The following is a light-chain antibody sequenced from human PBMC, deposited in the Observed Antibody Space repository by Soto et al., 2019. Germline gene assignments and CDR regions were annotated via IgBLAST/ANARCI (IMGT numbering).Light chain of an antibody. CDR2: AAS. CDR1: QSVSSSY. CDR3: QQYGTSPWT. V-gene: IGKV3-20*01. Sequence: EIVVTQSPGTLSFSPLERSTLSCRASQSVSSSYLAWYQQKPGQAPRLLIYAASSRATGIPDRFSGSGSGTDFTLTISRLEPEDFALYYCQQYGTSPWTFGQGTKVDIK. J-gene: IGKJ1*01.